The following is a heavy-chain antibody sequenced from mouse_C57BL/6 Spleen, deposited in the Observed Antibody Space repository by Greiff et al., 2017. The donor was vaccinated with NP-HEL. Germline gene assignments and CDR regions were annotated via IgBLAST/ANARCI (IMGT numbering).Heavy chain of an antibody. CDR3: ARGGTTVAYAMDY. J-gene: IGHJ4*01. D-gene: IGHD1-1*01. CDR1: GFTFSSYG. Sequence: EVKLMESGGDLVKPGGSLKLSCAASGFTFSSYGMSWVRQTTDKRLEWVATISSGGSYTYYPDSVKGRFTISRDNAKNTLYLQMSSLKSEDTAMYYCARGGTTVAYAMDYWGQGTSVTVSS. CDR2: ISSGGSYT. V-gene: IGHV5-6*01.